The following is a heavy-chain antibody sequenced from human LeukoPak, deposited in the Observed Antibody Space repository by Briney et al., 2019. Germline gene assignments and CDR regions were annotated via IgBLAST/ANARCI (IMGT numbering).Heavy chain of an antibody. J-gene: IGHJ5*02. CDR2: ISSSSSYI. CDR1: GFTFSSYS. CDR3: ARGNYYDFWSGYSP. Sequence: GGSLRLSCAAPGFTFSSYSMNWVRQAPGKGLEWVSSISSSSSYIYYADSVKGRFTISRDNAKNSLYLQMNSLRAEDTAVYYCARGNYYDFWSGYSPWGQGTLVTVSS. D-gene: IGHD3-3*01. V-gene: IGHV3-21*01.